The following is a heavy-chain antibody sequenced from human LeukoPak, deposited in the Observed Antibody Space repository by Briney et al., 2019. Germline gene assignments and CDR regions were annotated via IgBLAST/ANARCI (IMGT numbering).Heavy chain of an antibody. D-gene: IGHD3-10*01. CDR2: INPNSGGT. CDR3: ARGYYYGSGSYYSGYYYGMDV. J-gene: IGHJ6*02. CDR1: GYTFTGYY. Sequence: ASVKVSCKASGYTFTGYYMHWVRQAPGQGLEWMGWINPNSGGTNYAQKFQGWVTMTRDTSISTAYMELSRLRSDDTAVYYCARGYYYGSGSYYSGYYYGMDVWGQGTTVTVSS. V-gene: IGHV1-2*04.